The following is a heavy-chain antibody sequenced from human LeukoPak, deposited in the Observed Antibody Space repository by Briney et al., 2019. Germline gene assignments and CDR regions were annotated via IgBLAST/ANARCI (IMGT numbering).Heavy chain of an antibody. CDR3: AHGAMYQLDY. Sequence: GGSLRLSCAASGFTFSSYSMNWVRQAPGKGLEWVSSISSSSSYIYYADSVKGRFTISRDNAKNTLFLQMNSLRAEDTAVYYCAHGAMYQLDYWGQGTLVTVSS. CDR2: ISSSSSYI. CDR1: GFTFSSYS. J-gene: IGHJ4*02. V-gene: IGHV3-21*04. D-gene: IGHD2-2*01.